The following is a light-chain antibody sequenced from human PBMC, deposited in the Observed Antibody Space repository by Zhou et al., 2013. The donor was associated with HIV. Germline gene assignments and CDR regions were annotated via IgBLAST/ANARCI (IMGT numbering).Light chain of an antibody. CDR1: QGISSA. CDR2: DAS. Sequence: AIQLTQSPSSLSASVGDRVTITCRASQGISSALAWYQQKPGKAPKLLIYDASSLESGVPSRFSGSGSGTDFTLTISSLQPDDFATYHCQQYNSFSTFGQGTKVELK. V-gene: IGKV1-13*02. CDR3: QQYNSFST. J-gene: IGKJ1*01.